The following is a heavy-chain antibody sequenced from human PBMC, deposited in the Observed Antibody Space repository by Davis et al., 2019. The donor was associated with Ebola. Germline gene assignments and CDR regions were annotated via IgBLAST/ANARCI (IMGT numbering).Heavy chain of an antibody. Sequence: GESLKISCAASGFTFSGYAMSWVRQAPGKGLECVSGISGSGRNTYYAGSVKGRFTISRDNSRNTLYLQMNSLRAEDTAVYYCAKAPVRFLEWFTTDYWGKGTLVTVSS. CDR2: ISGSGRNT. D-gene: IGHD3-3*01. CDR1: GFTFSGYA. V-gene: IGHV3-23*01. CDR3: AKAPVRFLEWFTTDY. J-gene: IGHJ4*02.